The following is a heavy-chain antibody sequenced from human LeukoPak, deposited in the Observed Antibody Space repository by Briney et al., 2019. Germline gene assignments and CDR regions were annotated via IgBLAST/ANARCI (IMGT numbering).Heavy chain of an antibody. J-gene: IGHJ5*02. CDR3: ARGKAVAANAALDP. CDR2: ISAYNGNT. D-gene: IGHD6-19*01. V-gene: IGHV1-18*01. Sequence: ASVKVSCKASGYTFTSYGISWVRQAPGQGLEWMGWISAYNGNTNYAQKLQGRVTMTTDTSTSTAYTELRSLRSDDTAGYYCARGKAVAANAALDPWGQGTLVTVSS. CDR1: GYTFTSYG.